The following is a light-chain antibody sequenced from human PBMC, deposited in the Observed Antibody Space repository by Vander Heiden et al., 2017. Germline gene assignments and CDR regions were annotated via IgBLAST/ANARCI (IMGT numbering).Light chain of an antibody. CDR1: QSISSY. Sequence: IQMTQSPSSLSASVGDRVTITCRASQSISSYLNWYQQKPGKAPKLLIYAATSLQSGVPSRFSGSGSGRDVTLTISSLQPEDFATYYCQQSDSTPWTFGQGTKVEIK. V-gene: IGKV1-39*01. CDR3: QQSDSTPWT. CDR2: AAT. J-gene: IGKJ1*01.